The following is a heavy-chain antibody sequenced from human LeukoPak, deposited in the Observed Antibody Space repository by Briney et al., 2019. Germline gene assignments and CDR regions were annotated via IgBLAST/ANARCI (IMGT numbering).Heavy chain of an antibody. CDR2: IKEDESEK. Sequence: GGSLRLSCAASGFTFSNYWMNWVRQAPGNGPGWVANIKEDESEKNYVDSVKGRFTISRDNAKNSLYLQMNSLRAEDTAIYYCARCGDGLPCDFDYWGQGTLVTVSS. CDR1: GFTFSNYW. D-gene: IGHD3-10*01. CDR3: ARCGDGLPCDFDY. V-gene: IGHV3-7*01. J-gene: IGHJ4*02.